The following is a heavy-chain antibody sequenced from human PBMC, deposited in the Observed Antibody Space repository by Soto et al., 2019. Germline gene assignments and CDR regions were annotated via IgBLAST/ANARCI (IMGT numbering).Heavy chain of an antibody. D-gene: IGHD6-6*01. CDR1: GGTFSSYA. CDR2: IIPIFGTA. Sequence: QVQLVQSGAEVKKPGSSVKVSCKASGGTFSSYAISWVRQAPGQGLEWMGGIIPIFGTANYAQKFQGRVTITAEESTSTAYMELSSLRSEDTAVYYCARDKGEYSRFPSGCFDYWGQGTLVTVSS. J-gene: IGHJ4*02. CDR3: ARDKGEYSRFPSGCFDY. V-gene: IGHV1-69*01.